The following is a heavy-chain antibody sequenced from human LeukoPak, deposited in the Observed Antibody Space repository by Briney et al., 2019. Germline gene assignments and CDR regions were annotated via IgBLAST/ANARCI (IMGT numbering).Heavy chain of an antibody. Sequence: GGSLRLSCVASEFIFSDYWMSWVRQAPARGPEWVSSLRGDGETFYADSVRGRFTLSRDDSRNTVYLQLNNLRVEDTAIYYCARASWVSSADAVRWGQGTQVTVSS. CDR3: ARASWVSSADAVR. J-gene: IGHJ4*02. D-gene: IGHD3-16*01. CDR2: LRGDGET. CDR1: EFIFSDYW. V-gene: IGHV3-23*01.